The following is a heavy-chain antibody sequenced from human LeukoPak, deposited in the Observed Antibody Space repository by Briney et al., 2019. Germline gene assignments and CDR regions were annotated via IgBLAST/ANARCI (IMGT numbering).Heavy chain of an antibody. CDR3: AREMGLNIVATFGY. D-gene: IGHD5-12*01. J-gene: IGHJ4*02. CDR1: GFTFSSYG. CDR2: IWYDGSSK. Sequence: GGSLRLSCAASGFTFSSYGMHWVRQAPGKGLEWVALIWYDGSSKYYRDSVKGRFTISRDNPKNTLYLQMNSLRDEDTAVYYCAREMGLNIVATFGYWGQGTLVTVSS. V-gene: IGHV3-33*01.